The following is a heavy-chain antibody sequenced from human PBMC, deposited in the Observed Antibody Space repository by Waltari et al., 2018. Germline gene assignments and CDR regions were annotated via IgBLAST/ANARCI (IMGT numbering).Heavy chain of an antibody. Sequence: QLQLQESGPGLVKPSETLSLTCTVSGGSISSSSYYWGWIRQPPGKGLEWIGSIYYSGRTYYNPSLKSRVTISVDTSKNQFSLKRSSVPAADTAVYYCARVPGGGYYLFDYWGQGTLVTVSS. CDR2: IYYSGRT. J-gene: IGHJ4*02. CDR1: GGSISSSSYY. V-gene: IGHV4-39*07. D-gene: IGHD3-22*01. CDR3: ARVPGGGYYLFDY.